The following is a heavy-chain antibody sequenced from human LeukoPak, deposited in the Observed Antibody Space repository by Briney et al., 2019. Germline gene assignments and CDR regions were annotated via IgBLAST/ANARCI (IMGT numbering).Heavy chain of an antibody. CDR2: ISGSGGST. V-gene: IGHV3-23*01. CDR1: GFAFSSYA. Sequence: PGGSLRLSCAASGFAFSSYAMSWVRQAPGKGLEWVSAISGSGGSTYYADSVKGRFTISRDNSKNTLYLQMNSLRAEDTAVYYCARAEVAAAGLYYMDVWGKGTTVTVSS. CDR3: ARAEVAAAGLYYMDV. D-gene: IGHD6-13*01. J-gene: IGHJ6*03.